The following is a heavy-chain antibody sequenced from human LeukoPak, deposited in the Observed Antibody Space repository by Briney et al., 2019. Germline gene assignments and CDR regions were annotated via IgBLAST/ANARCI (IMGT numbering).Heavy chain of an antibody. CDR3: AKEGAAAGTVSY. CDR2: ISWNSGSI. J-gene: IGHJ4*02. V-gene: IGHV3-9*01. D-gene: IGHD6-13*01. CDR1: GFTFDDYA. Sequence: GRSLRLSCAASGFTFDDYAMHWVRQAPGKGLEWVSGISWNSGSIGYADSVEGRFTISRDNAKNSLYLQMNSLRAEDTALYYCAKEGAAAGTVSYWGQGTLVTVSS.